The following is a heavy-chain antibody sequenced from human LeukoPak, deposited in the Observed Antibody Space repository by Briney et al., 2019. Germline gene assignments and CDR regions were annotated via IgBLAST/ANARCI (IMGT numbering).Heavy chain of an antibody. CDR2: IYYRGSA. CDR3: ARLGSSSGWSFYWYFDL. J-gene: IGHJ2*01. Sequence: SETLSLTCTVSGGSMSRYYWSWIRQPPGKGLEWIGYIYYRGSANYNPSLQSRVSISEDTSKNQLSLKLSSVTAADTAVYYCARLGSSSGWSFYWYFDLWGRGTLVTVSS. D-gene: IGHD6-19*01. CDR1: GGSMSRYY. V-gene: IGHV4-59*08.